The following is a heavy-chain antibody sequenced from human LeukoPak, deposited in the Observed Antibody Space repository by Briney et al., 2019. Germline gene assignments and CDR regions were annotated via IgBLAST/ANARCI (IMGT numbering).Heavy chain of an antibody. D-gene: IGHD3-10*01. CDR3: ARDGGFAAYEPDY. V-gene: IGHV1-69*05. CDR2: IIPISGTA. CDR1: GGTFSNYA. Sequence: SVTVSCKASGGTFSNYAITWVRKAPGEGLEWMGGIIPISGTANYAQKFQGRVSLTTDTSTSTAHMELRSLRYEDAAVYYCARDGGFAAYEPDYWGQGTLVTVSS. J-gene: IGHJ4*02.